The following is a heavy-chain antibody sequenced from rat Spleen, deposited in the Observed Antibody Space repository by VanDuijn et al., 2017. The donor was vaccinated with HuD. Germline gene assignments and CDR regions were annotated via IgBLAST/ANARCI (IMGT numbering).Heavy chain of an antibody. D-gene: IGHD1-4*01. CDR3: ARYIPGYYVMEA. Sequence: EVQLQESGPGLVKPSQSLSLTCSVTGYSITSNYWGWIRKFPGNKMEWIGHISYSGSTSYNPSLKSRISITRDTSKNQFFLQFNYVTTEETATYYCARYIPGYYVMEAWGQGASVTVSS. V-gene: IGHV3-1*01. CDR1: GYSITSNY. J-gene: IGHJ4*01. CDR2: ISYSGST.